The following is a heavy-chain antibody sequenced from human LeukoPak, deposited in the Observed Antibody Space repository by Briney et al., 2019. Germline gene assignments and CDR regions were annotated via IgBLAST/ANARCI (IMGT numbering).Heavy chain of an antibody. Sequence: ASVKVSCKASGYTFTSYGISWVRQAPGQGLEWMGWISAYNGNTNYAQKLQGRVTMTTDTSTSTAYMELRSLRSDDTAVYYCARTDDFWSGYYYYYYGMDVWGQGTTVTVSS. CDR2: ISAYNGNT. J-gene: IGHJ6*02. V-gene: IGHV1-18*01. CDR1: GYTFTSYG. D-gene: IGHD3-3*01. CDR3: ARTDDFWSGYYYYYYGMDV.